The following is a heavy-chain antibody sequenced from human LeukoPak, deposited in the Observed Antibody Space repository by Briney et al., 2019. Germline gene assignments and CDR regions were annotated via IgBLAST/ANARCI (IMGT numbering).Heavy chain of an antibody. CDR3: PPVYCDTSSCSPYFEH. CDR2: ISSSGRTI. Sequence: GGSLRLSCAASGLTFDTHSMNWVRQAPGKGLEWVSYISSSGRTIYYAHSVKRRFTISRDNAKNALYLQMDSLRAEDTAIYYCPPVYCDTSSCSPYFEHWGQGTLVTVSS. D-gene: IGHD2-2*01. CDR1: GLTFDTHS. V-gene: IGHV3-48*04. J-gene: IGHJ4*02.